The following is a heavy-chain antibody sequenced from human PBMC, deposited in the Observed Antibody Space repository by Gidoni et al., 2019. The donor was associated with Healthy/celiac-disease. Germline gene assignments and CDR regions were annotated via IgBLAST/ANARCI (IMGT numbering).Heavy chain of an antibody. CDR2: IKIKTDCVTT. V-gene: IGHV3-15*01. CDR3: TTDLWWFGELFSYYYYGMDV. D-gene: IGHD3-10*01. Sequence: EVQLVESGGGLVKPGGSLRLSCAASGFTLSNAWMSWVRQAPGKWLEWVVRIKIKTDCVTTDYAAPVKGRFTISRDDSKNTLYLQMNSLKTEDTAVYYCTTDLWWFGELFSYYYYGMDVWGQGTTVTVSS. CDR1: GFTLSNAW. J-gene: IGHJ6*02.